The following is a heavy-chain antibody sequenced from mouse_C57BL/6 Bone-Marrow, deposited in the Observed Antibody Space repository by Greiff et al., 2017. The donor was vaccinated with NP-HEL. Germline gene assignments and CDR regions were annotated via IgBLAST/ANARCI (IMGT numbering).Heavy chain of an antibody. CDR2: ISYDGSN. V-gene: IGHV3-6*01. Sequence: EVQLQQSGPGLVKPSQSLSLTCSVTGYSITSGYYWNWIRQFPGNKLEWMGYISYDGSNNYNPSLKNRISITRDTSKNQFFLKLNSVTTEDTATYYCARGNFYYYGSSYRGDDWGQGTSVTVSS. J-gene: IGHJ4*01. CDR3: ARGNFYYYGSSYRGDD. D-gene: IGHD1-1*01. CDR1: GYSITSGYY.